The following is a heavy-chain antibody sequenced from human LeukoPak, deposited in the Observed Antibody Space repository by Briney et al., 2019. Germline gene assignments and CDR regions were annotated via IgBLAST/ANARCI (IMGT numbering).Heavy chain of an antibody. Sequence: SETLSLTCTVSGGSISSSSYYWGWIRQPPGKGLEWIGSIYYSGSTYYNPSPKSRVTISVDTSKNQFSLKLSSVTAADTAVYYCARHPRPYDFWSGYYPQIDYWGQGTLVTVSS. CDR3: ARHPRPYDFWSGYYPQIDY. CDR1: GGSISSSSYY. D-gene: IGHD3-3*01. V-gene: IGHV4-39*01. J-gene: IGHJ4*02. CDR2: IYYSGST.